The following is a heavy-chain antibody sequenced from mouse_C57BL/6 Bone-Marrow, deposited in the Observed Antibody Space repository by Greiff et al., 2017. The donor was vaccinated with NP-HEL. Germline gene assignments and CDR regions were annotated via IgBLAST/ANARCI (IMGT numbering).Heavy chain of an antibody. CDR3: ARGGYGSSSSNFDD. CDR2: INPNYGTT. J-gene: IGHJ2*01. D-gene: IGHD1-1*01. V-gene: IGHV1-39*01. Sequence: LQESGPELVKPGASVKISCKASGYSFTDYNMNWVKQSNGKSLEWIGVINPNYGTTSYNQKFKGKATLTVDQSSSTAYMQLNSLTSEDAAVYYCARGGYGSSSSNFDDWGQGTTLTVSS. CDR1: GYSFTDYN.